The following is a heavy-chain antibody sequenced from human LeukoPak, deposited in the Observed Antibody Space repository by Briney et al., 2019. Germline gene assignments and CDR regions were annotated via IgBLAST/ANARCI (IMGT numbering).Heavy chain of an antibody. CDR2: IYYSGST. D-gene: IGHD6-13*01. CDR3: ARHLAVWVAAAGFFDY. CDR1: GGSISSSSYY. Sequence: SETLSLTCTVSGGSISSSSYYWGWIRQPPGKGLEWIGSIYYSGSTYYNPSLKSRVTISVDTSKNQFSLKLSSVTAADTAVYYCARHLAVWVAAAGFFDYWGQGTLVTVSS. V-gene: IGHV4-39*01. J-gene: IGHJ4*02.